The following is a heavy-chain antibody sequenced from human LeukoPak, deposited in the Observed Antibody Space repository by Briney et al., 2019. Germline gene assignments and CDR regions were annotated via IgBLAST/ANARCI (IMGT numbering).Heavy chain of an antibody. D-gene: IGHD2-15*01. J-gene: IGHJ4*02. Sequence: SETLSLTCAVSGGSISSGGYSWSWIRQPPGKGLEWIGYIYHSGSTYYNPSLKSRVTISVDRSKNQFSLKLSSVTAADTAVYYCAREGRGCSGGSCYSLGFDYWGQGTLVAASS. V-gene: IGHV4-30-2*01. CDR2: IYHSGST. CDR1: GGSISSGGYS. CDR3: AREGRGCSGGSCYSLGFDY.